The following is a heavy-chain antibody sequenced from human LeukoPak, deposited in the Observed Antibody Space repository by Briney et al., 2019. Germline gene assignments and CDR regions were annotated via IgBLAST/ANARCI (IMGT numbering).Heavy chain of an antibody. CDR2: IYHSGST. CDR1: GGSISSGNW. CDR3: ARYRGGSGYHFDY. V-gene: IGHV4-4*02. D-gene: IGHD5-12*01. Sequence: SETLSLTCAVSGGSISSGNWWSWVRQSPGRGLEWIGEIYHSGSTNYNPSLKSRVTISLDKSKNQFSLKLTSVTAADTAVYYCARYRGGSGYHFDYWGQGTLVTVSS. J-gene: IGHJ4*02.